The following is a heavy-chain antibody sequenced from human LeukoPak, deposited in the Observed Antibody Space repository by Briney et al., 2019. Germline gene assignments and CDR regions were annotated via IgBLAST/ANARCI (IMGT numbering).Heavy chain of an antibody. CDR3: ARVAPSGGNSGVGISDFDY. D-gene: IGHD4-23*01. Sequence: GGSLRLSCAASGFTFSSYWMSWVRQAPGKGLEWVANIKQDGSGKYYVDSVKGRFTISRDNAKNSLYLQMNSLRAEDTAVYYCARVAPSGGNSGVGISDFDYWGQGTLVTVSS. CDR2: IKQDGSGK. J-gene: IGHJ4*02. V-gene: IGHV3-7*01. CDR1: GFTFSSYW.